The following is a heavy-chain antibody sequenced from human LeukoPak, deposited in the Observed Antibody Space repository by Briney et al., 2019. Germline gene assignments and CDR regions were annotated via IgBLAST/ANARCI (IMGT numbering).Heavy chain of an antibody. Sequence: GGSLRLSCAASGFIFSSQWMHWVRQAPGKGLEWVANIKEDGSEKKYLDSVKGRFTISRDNARNSLYLQMNSLRAEDTGVYFCARLPGGSPDDNWGQGTLAIVSS. CDR2: IKEDGSEK. J-gene: IGHJ4*02. CDR1: GFIFSSQW. CDR3: ARLPGGSPDDN. D-gene: IGHD2-15*01. V-gene: IGHV3-7*01.